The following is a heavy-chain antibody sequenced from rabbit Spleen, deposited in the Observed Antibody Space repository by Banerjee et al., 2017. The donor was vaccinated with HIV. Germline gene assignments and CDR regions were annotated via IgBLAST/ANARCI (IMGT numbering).Heavy chain of an antibody. CDR2: IDPVFGST. CDR3: ARDGAGGTYFNL. Sequence: QLKESGGGLVQPGGSLKLSCKASGFDFSSYYMNWVRQAPGKGLDWIGYIDPVFGSTYYATWVNGRFTISSHNAQNTLYLQMNSLTAADTATYFCARDGAGGTYFNLWGPGTLVTVS. CDR1: GFDFSSYY. D-gene: IGHD8-1*01. J-gene: IGHJ4*01. V-gene: IGHV1S7*01.